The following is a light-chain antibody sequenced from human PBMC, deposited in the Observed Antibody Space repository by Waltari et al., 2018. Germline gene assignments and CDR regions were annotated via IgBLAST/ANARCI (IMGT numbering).Light chain of an antibody. CDR2: GAS. J-gene: IGKJ1*01. CDR1: QSVSRT. V-gene: IGKV3-20*01. CDR3: QHYVRLPAT. Sequence: EIVLTQSPGTLSLSPGERATLSCRASQSVSRTLAWYQQKPGQAPKLLIYGASIRATGSPDRFTGSGSGTDFSLTISSLEPEDFAIYFCQHYVRLPATFGQGTKVEIK.